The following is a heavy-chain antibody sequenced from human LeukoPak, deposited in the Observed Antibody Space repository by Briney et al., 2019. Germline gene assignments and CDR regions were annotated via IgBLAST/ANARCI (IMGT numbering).Heavy chain of an antibody. CDR2: AYYDGST. V-gene: IGHV4-59*01. Sequence: PSETLSLTCSVSGGSIRGYYWSWIRQPPGKGLEWIGYAYYDGSTNNNPSLKSRATVSLETSKNQFFLNLRSVTAADTAVYYCARGGGSYWGIYFDCWGQGNLVTVSS. CDR3: ARGGGSYWGIYFDC. D-gene: IGHD1-26*01. CDR1: GGSIRGYY. J-gene: IGHJ4*02.